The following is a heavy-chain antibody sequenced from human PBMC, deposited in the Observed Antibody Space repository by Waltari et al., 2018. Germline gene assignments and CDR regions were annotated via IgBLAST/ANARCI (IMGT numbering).Heavy chain of an antibody. CDR1: GGSISSSSYY. CDR3: ATKRESSASGFDY. Sequence: QLQLQESGPGLVKPSETLSFTCTVSGGSISSSSYYWGWIHQPPGKGLEWIGSIYYSGSTDYNPSLKSRVTISVDTSKNQFSLKLSSVTAADTAVYYCATKRESSASGFDYWGQGTLVTVSS. D-gene: IGHD6-19*01. V-gene: IGHV4-39*01. CDR2: IYYSGST. J-gene: IGHJ4*02.